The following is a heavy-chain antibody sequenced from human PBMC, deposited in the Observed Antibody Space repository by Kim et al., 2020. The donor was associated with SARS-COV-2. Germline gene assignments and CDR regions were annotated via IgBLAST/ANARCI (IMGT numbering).Heavy chain of an antibody. Sequence: GGSLRLSCAASGFTFSRYWMSWVRQAPGKGLEWVANIKQDGSEKYYVDSVKGRFTISRDNAKNSLYLQMNSLRAGDTAVYYCARGMYGDYDLGWFGPWGQGTLVTVSS. V-gene: IGHV3-7*03. CDR2: IKQDGSEK. D-gene: IGHD4-17*01. J-gene: IGHJ5*02. CDR3: ARGMYGDYDLGWFGP. CDR1: GFTFSRYW.